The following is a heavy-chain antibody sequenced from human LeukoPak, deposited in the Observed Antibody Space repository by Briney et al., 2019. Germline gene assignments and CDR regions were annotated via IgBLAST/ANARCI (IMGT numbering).Heavy chain of an antibody. D-gene: IGHD6-13*01. CDR3: ARAVAGNLRFDY. CDR1: GFTFNNYW. CDR2: IKQDGSEK. Sequence: GGSLRLSCAASGFTFNNYWMTWVRQAPGKGLEWVANIKQDGSEKDYVDSVKGRFTTSRDNAKNSLFLQMNSLRAEDTAVYYCARAVAGNLRFDYWGQGTLVTVSS. J-gene: IGHJ4*02. V-gene: IGHV3-7*01.